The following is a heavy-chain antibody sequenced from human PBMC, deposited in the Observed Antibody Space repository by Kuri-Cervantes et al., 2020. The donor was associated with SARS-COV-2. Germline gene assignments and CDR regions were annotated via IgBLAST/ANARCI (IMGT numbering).Heavy chain of an antibody. D-gene: IGHD3-3*01. CDR2: INPSGGST. CDR1: GYTFTSYY. J-gene: IGHJ1*01. V-gene: IGHV1-46*03. CDR3: ASQIITIFGVVIGEGGYFQH. Sequence: ASVKVSCKASGYTFTSYYMHWVRQAPGQGLEWMGIINPSGGSTSYAQKFQGRVTMTRDTSTSTVYMELSSLRSEDTAVYYCASQIITIFGVVIGEGGYFQHWGQGTLVTVPQ.